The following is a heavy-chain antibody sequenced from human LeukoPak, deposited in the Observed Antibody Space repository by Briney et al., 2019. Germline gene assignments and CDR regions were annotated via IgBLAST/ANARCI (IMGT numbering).Heavy chain of an antibody. CDR2: IGGSGATT. Sequence: GGSLRLSCAASGFSFSAYGMNWVRQSPGKGLEWVSAIGGSGATTYYADSVRGRFTISRDNSKNTMYLQMSSLRAEDTAVYYCAKIRLEESATGYWGQGTLVTVSS. CDR1: GFSFSAYG. D-gene: IGHD2-15*01. CDR3: AKIRLEESATGY. J-gene: IGHJ4*02. V-gene: IGHV3-23*01.